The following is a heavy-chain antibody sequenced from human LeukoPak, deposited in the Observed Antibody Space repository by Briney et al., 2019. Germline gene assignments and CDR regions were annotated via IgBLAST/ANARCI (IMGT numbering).Heavy chain of an antibody. J-gene: IGHJ3*02. CDR2: IYYSGST. D-gene: IGHD3-16*02. CDR3: ASVVPPKGHAFDI. V-gene: IGHV4-59*01. Sequence: PSETLSLTCIVSGGSISSYYWSWIRQPPGKGLEWIGYIYYSGSTNYNPSLKSRVTISVDTSKNQFSLKLSSVTAADTAVYYCASVVPPKGHAFDIWGQGTMVTVSS. CDR1: GGSISSYY.